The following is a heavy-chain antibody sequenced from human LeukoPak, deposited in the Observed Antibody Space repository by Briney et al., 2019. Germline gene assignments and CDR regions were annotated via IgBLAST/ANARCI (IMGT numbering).Heavy chain of an antibody. CDR3: ARDSTIFGVALGY. D-gene: IGHD3-3*01. V-gene: IGHV3-48*04. CDR1: GFTFSGYS. CDR2: ITTGSII. Sequence: GGSLRLSCAASGFTFSGYSMNWVRQAPGKGLEWVSYITTGSIIYYADSVKGRFTIPRDNAKNSLYLQMNSLRAEDTAVYYCARDSTIFGVALGYWGQGTLVTVST. J-gene: IGHJ4*02.